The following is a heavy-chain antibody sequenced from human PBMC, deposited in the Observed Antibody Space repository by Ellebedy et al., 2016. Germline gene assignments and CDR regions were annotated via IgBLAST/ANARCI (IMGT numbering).Heavy chain of an antibody. CDR3: ARYKGLLESYNWFDP. CDR1: NGSISNSSYY. J-gene: IGHJ5*02. D-gene: IGHD3-3*01. V-gene: IGHV4-61*01. Sequence: SETLSLTCTGSNGSISNSSYYWSWIRQPPGRGLEWIGYIHYTGNTNYNPSLKSRVTISLDTSKTQFSLHVSSLTAADTAVYYCARYKGLLESYNWFDPWGQGTLVTVSS. CDR2: IHYTGNT.